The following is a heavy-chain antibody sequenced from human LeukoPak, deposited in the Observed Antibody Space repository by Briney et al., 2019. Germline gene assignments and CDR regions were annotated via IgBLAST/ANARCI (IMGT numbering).Heavy chain of an antibody. J-gene: IGHJ4*02. CDR2: IFYTGTT. D-gene: IGHD1-26*01. CDR3: ARYNGTYYTY. Sequence: SETLSLTCTVSGGSISSFYWSWIRQPPGKGLEWIGYIFYTGTTNYNPSLKSRVTISVDTSKNQFSLKLSSVTAADTAVYYCARYNGTYYTYWGQGTLVTVPP. V-gene: IGHV4-59*01. CDR1: GGSISSFY.